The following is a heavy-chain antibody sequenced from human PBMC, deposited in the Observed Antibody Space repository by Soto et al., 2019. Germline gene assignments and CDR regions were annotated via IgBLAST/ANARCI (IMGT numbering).Heavy chain of an antibody. J-gene: IGHJ3*02. CDR2: IYAGNGDT. Sequence: GASVKVSCKASGYTFTSYAMHWVRQAPGQRLEWMGWIYAGNGDTKYSQKFQGWVTMTRDTSISTAYMELSRLRSDDTAVYYCARERSSERYGAFDIWGQGTMVTVSS. V-gene: IGHV1-3*01. CDR3: ARERSSERYGAFDI. CDR1: GYTFTSYA. D-gene: IGHD5-18*01.